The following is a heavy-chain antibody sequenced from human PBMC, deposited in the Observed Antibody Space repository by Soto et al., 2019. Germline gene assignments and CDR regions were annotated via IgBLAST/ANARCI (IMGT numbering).Heavy chain of an antibody. Sequence: ASVKVSCKASGYTFTSYGISWVRQAPGQGLEWMGWISAYNGKTNYAQKLQGRVTITTDASTSTAYMELSSLRSEDTAVYYCARSYSGSPFDAFDIWGQGTMVTVSS. D-gene: IGHD1-26*01. CDR3: ARSYSGSPFDAFDI. V-gene: IGHV1-18*01. CDR2: ISAYNGKT. J-gene: IGHJ3*02. CDR1: GYTFTSYG.